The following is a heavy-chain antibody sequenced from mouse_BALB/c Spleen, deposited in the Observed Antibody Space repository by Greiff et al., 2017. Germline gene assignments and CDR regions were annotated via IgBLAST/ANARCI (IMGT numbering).Heavy chain of an antibody. CDR1: GFSLTSYG. CDR3: ARDRHDEKNYAMDY. J-gene: IGHJ4*01. D-gene: IGHD2-14*01. Sequence: VKLMESGPGLVAPSQSLSITCTVSGFSLTSYGVHWVRQPPGKGLEWLGVIWAGGSTNYNSALMSRLSISKDNSKSQVFLKMNSLQTDDTAMYYCARDRHDEKNYAMDYWGQGTSVTVSS. CDR2: IWAGGST. V-gene: IGHV2-9*02.